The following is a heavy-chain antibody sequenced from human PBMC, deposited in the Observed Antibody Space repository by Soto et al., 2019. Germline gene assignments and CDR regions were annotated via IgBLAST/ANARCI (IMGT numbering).Heavy chain of an antibody. CDR3: TRLKLCISAGCCRVLDV. D-gene: IGHD2-2*01. V-gene: IGHV3-72*01. Sequence: PWGSLRLSCASSGFTFSDHYMDWVRQAPGKGLEWVGRIKNKANSYTTEYAASVKGRFTISRDDSRNSLYLQMISLRTEDTAVYYCTRLKLCISAGCCRVLDVWGKGTTVTVSS. CDR1: GFTFSDHY. J-gene: IGHJ6*04. CDR2: IKNKANSYTT.